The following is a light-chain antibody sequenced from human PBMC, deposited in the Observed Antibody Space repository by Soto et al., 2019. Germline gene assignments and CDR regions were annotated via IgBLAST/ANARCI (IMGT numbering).Light chain of an antibody. Sequence: EIVMTQSPATLSVSPGKRATLSCRASQSVSSNLAWYQQKPGQAPRLLIYGASNRATGIPDRFSGSGSGTEFTLTISSLQSEDFAVYYCQQYNNWPPTFGQGTRLEI. CDR2: GAS. V-gene: IGKV3D-15*01. CDR1: QSVSSN. CDR3: QQYNNWPPT. J-gene: IGKJ5*01.